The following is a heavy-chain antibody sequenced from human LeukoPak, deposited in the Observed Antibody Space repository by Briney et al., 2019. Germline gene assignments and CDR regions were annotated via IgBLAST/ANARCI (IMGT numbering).Heavy chain of an antibody. V-gene: IGHV4-4*07. CDR3: AETTVSTFDAFDI. CDR2: IYTSGST. Sequence: SETLSLTCTVSGGSISSYYWSWIRQPAGKGLEWIGRIYTSGSTNYNPSLKSRVTMSVDTFKNQFSLKLSSVTAADTAVYYCAETTVSTFDAFDIWGQGTMVTVSS. J-gene: IGHJ3*02. D-gene: IGHD4-17*01. CDR1: GGSISSYY.